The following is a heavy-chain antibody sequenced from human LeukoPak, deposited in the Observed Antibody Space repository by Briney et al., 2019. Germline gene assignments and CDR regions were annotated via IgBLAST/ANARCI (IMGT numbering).Heavy chain of an antibody. CDR1: GGSISSSSYY. D-gene: IGHD6-13*01. CDR2: IYYSGGT. CDR3: ASHVVAAGDLDY. V-gene: IGHV4-39*01. Sequence: SETLSLTCTVSGGSISSSSYYWGWIRQPPGKGLGWIVRIYYSGGTYYNPSLKSRVTISVDTSKNQFSLKQSSVTAADTAVYYCASHVVAAGDLDYWGRGTLVTVSS. J-gene: IGHJ4*02.